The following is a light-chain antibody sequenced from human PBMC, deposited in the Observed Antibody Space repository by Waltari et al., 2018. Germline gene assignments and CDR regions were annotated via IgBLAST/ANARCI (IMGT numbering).Light chain of an antibody. J-gene: IGKJ3*01. V-gene: IGKV3-11*01. CDR2: DAS. Sequence: EIVYTQSPATLSLSPGKRATISCRASQSVSSYLAWYQQKPGQAPRLLIYDASNRATGIPARFSGSGSGTDFTPTISSLEPEDFAVYYCQQRSNWPPGGTFGPGTKVDIK. CDR3: QQRSNWPPGGT. CDR1: QSVSSY.